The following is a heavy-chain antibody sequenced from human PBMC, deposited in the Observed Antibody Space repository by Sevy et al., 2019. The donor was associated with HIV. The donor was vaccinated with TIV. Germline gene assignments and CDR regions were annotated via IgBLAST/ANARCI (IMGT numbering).Heavy chain of an antibody. J-gene: IGHJ6*02. D-gene: IGHD2-15*01. CDR2: IKQDGSEK. Sequence: GGSLRLSCAASGFTFSSYWMSWVRQAPGKGLEWVANIKQDGSEKYYVDSVKGRFTISRDNAKNSLYLQMNSLRAEDTAVYYCARDRRFGYCSGGSCGVFYGMDVWCQGTTVTVSS. V-gene: IGHV3-7*01. CDR1: GFTFSSYW. CDR3: ARDRRFGYCSGGSCGVFYGMDV.